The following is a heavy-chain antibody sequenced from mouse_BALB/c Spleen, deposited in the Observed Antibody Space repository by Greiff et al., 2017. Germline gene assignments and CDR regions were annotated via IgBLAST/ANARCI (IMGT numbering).Heavy chain of an antibody. J-gene: IGHJ4*01. CDR1: GYTFTSYV. CDR2: INPYNDGT. Sequence: VQLQQSGPELVKPGASVKMSCKASGYTFTSYVMHWVKQKPGQGLEWIGYINPYNDGTKYNEKFKGKATLTSDKSSSTAYMELSSLTSEDSAVYYCARWGGNYRYYAMDYWGQGTSVTVSS. V-gene: IGHV1-14*01. D-gene: IGHD2-1*01. CDR3: ARWGGNYRYYAMDY.